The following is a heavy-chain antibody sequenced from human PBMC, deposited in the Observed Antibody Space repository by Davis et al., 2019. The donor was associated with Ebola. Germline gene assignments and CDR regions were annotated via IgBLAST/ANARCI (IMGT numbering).Heavy chain of an antibody. J-gene: IGHJ4*02. Sequence: GESLKISCAASGFTFSDYYMSWIRQAPGKGLEWVSYISSSGSTIYYADSVKGRFTISRDNAKNSLYLQMNGLRAEDTAVYYCAREVAVNYFDYWGQGTLVTVSS. CDR3: AREVAVNYFDY. V-gene: IGHV3-11*04. CDR1: GFTFSDYY. CDR2: ISSSGSTI. D-gene: IGHD6-19*01.